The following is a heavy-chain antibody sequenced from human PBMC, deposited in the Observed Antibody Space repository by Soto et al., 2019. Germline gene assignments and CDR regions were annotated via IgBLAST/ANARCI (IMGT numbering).Heavy chain of an antibody. D-gene: IGHD1-1*01. CDR3: TGGQDNLAVNFDY. V-gene: IGHV3-11*03. CDR2: ITSSSSYT. CDR1: GSIVRDYY. Sequence: GVSLRLSCAACGSIVRDYYMSWTRQSPGEGLEWLSYITSSSSYTHYADSVKGRFTISRDNAKNSLYLQMNSLRAEDTAVYYCTGGQDNLAVNFDYSGQGTPVTVSS. J-gene: IGHJ4*02.